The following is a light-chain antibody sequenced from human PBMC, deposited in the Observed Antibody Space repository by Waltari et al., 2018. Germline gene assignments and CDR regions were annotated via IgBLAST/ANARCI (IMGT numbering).Light chain of an antibody. CDR2: DVS. CDR1: SSDIGGPHY. Sequence: QSALTQPASVSESPGQSITISCTGTSSDIGGPHYFSWYQQHPGKAPKLMIYDVSKRFSGISNRFSGSKSANTASLTISGLQAEDEADYYCSAYTSSSSRVFGTGTRVTVL. CDR3: SAYTSSSSRV. V-gene: IGLV2-14*03. J-gene: IGLJ1*01.